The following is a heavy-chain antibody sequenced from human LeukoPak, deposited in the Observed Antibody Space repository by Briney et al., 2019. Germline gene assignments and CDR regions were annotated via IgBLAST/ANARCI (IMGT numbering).Heavy chain of an antibody. CDR2: INHSGST. D-gene: IGHD5-18*01. CDR3: ASPRGYSYGYFDY. V-gene: IGHV4-34*01. J-gene: IGHJ4*02. CDR1: GGSFSGYY. Sequence: PSETLSLTCAVYGGSFSGYYWSWIRQPPGKGLEWIGEINHSGSTNYNPSLKGRVTISVDTSKNQFSLKLSSVTAADTAVYYCASPRGYSYGYFDYWGQGTLVTVSS.